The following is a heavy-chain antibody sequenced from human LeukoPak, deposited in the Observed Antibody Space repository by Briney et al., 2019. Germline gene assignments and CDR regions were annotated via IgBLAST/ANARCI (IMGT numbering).Heavy chain of an antibody. CDR2: IYPGDSDT. D-gene: IGHD6-6*01. Sequence: GESLKISCKGSGYSFTSYWIGWVRQMPGKGLEWMGIIYPGDSDTRYNPSFQDQVTISADKSISTAYLQWSSLRSEDTAVYYCAKAEHLELKEYFDYWGQGTLVTVSS. CDR1: GYSFTSYW. CDR3: AKAEHLELKEYFDY. J-gene: IGHJ4*02. V-gene: IGHV5-51*01.